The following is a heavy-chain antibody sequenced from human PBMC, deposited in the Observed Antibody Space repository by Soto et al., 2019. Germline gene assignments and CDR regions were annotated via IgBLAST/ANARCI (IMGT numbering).Heavy chain of an antibody. D-gene: IGHD3-16*01. J-gene: IGHJ4*02. CDR2: IYSGGYT. Sequence: GGGLIQPGGSLRLSCAVSGFTVSNNYMSWVRQAPGKGLEGVSVIYSGGYTAYGDSVKGRFTISRDNSKNTLYLQMNSLAAEGPAGYCWAARGGGGGYWGQGTLVTVSS. CDR3: AARGGGGGY. V-gene: IGHV3-53*01. CDR1: GFTVSNNY.